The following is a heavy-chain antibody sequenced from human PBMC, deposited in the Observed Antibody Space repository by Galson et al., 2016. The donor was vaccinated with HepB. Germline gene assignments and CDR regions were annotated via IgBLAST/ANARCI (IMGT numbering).Heavy chain of an antibody. V-gene: IGHV3-30*04. CDR2: IAYDGSNK. Sequence: SLSLSCAASGFTFSSYTMHWVRQTPGKGLEWVALIAYDGSNKYYADSVKGRFTISRDNSKNTLYLQMNSLRAEDTAIYYCARDARYSSNWYYGVASPGFYYYGMDVWGQGSTVTVSS. D-gene: IGHD6-13*01. CDR1: GFTFSSYT. CDR3: ARDARYSSNWYYGVASPGFYYYGMDV. J-gene: IGHJ6*02.